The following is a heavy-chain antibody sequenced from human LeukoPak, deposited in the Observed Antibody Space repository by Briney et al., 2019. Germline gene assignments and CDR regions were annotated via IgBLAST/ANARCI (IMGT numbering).Heavy chain of an antibody. CDR3: ARFSEYYDRIFHYEAP. CDR1: GGSISGYY. D-gene: IGHD3-22*01. V-gene: IGHV4-59*01. Sequence: PSETLSLTCTVSGGSISGYYWSWIRQSPGKGLESLGYIYYTGSTNYNPSLKSRVTMSVDTSRNQFFLRLSSVTAADTAVYYCARFSEYYDRIFHYEAPWGQEPLVSSSS. CDR2: IYYTGST. J-gene: IGHJ5*02.